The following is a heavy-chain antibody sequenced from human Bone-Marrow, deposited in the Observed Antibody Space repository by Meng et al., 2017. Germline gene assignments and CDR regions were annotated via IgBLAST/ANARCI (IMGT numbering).Heavy chain of an antibody. V-gene: IGHV3-11*04. CDR3: ARADSSGWYEEIDD. D-gene: IGHD6-19*01. Sequence: GGSLRLSCAASGFTFSDYYMSWIRQAPGKGLEWVSYISSSGSTIYYADSVKGRFTISRDNAKNSLYLQMNSLRAEDTAVYYCARADSSGWYEEIDDWGQGTLVTVSS. J-gene: IGHJ4*02. CDR1: GFTFSDYY. CDR2: ISSSGSTI.